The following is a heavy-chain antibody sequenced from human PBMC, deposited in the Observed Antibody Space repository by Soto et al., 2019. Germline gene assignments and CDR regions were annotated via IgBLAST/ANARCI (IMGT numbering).Heavy chain of an antibody. Sequence: QVPLQESGPGLVKPSETLSLTCSVSGGPMYSYFWSWVRQPPGKGLEWIGYVYHGGGADYNPSLKSRVSFSVDTSKNQVSLKLRSVTAADTAVYYCARADRKWLDPWGQGILVTVSS. CDR2: VYHGGGA. CDR1: GGPMYSYF. V-gene: IGHV4-59*01. CDR3: ARADRKWLDP. J-gene: IGHJ5*02.